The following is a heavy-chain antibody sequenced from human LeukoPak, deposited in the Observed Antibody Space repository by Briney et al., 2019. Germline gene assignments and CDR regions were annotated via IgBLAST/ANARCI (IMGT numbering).Heavy chain of an antibody. J-gene: IGHJ5*02. CDR3: ARWEQLVGFDP. D-gene: IGHD6-6*01. Sequence: SETLSLTCTVSGGSISSSSYYWGWIRQPPGKGLEWIGSIYYSGSTYYNPSLKSRVTISVDTSKNQFSLKLSSVTAADTVVYYCARWEQLVGFDPWGQGTLVTVSS. CDR1: GGSISSSSYY. CDR2: IYYSGST. V-gene: IGHV4-39*07.